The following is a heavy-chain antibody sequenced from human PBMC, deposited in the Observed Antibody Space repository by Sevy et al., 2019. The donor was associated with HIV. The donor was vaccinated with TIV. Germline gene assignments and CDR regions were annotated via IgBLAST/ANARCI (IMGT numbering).Heavy chain of an antibody. CDR1: GFTFSSYW. D-gene: IGHD6-13*01. J-gene: IGHJ6*03. CDR2: INSDGSST. CDR3: ARDLVAAAGVYYYYMDV. Sequence: GGSLRLSCAASGFTFSSYWMHWVRQAPGKGLVWVSRINSDGSSTSYADSVKGRFTISRDNAKNTLYLQMNSLRAEDMAVYYCARDLVAAAGVYYYYMDVWGKGTTVTVSS. V-gene: IGHV3-74*01.